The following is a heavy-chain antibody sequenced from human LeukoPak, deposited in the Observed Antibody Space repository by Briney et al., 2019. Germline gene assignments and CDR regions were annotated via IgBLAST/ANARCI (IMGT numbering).Heavy chain of an antibody. CDR1: GGSISSYY. CDR3: ARGRRYCSSTSCYTPFDY. D-gene: IGHD2-2*02. J-gene: IGHJ4*02. CDR2: INHSGST. Sequence: PSETLSLTCTVSGGSISSYYWSWIRQPPGKGLEWIGEINHSGSTNYNPSLRSRVTISVDTSKNQFSLKLSSVTAADTAVYYCARGRRYCSSTSCYTPFDYWGQGTLVTVSS. V-gene: IGHV4-34*01.